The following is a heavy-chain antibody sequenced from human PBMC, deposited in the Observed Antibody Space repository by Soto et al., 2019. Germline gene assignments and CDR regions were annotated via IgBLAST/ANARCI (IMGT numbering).Heavy chain of an antibody. J-gene: IGHJ5*02. CDR2: IYSGGNT. CDR3: TRRPGS. CDR1: GFTVSNNY. Sequence: EVQLVESGGGLVQPGESLRLSWAASGFTVSNNYMSWVRQAPGKGLEWVSFIYSGGNTYYADSVKGRFTISRDKSKNTLYLQMNNLRVEDTAVYYCTRRPGSWAQGTLVTVSS. V-gene: IGHV3-66*01. D-gene: IGHD7-27*01.